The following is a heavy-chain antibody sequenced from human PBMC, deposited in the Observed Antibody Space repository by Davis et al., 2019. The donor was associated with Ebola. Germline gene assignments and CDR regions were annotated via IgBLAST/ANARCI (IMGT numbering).Heavy chain of an antibody. CDR2: ISYDGSNK. J-gene: IGHJ4*02. Sequence: GESLKISCAASGFTFSSYAMHWVRQAPGKGLEWVAVISYDGSNKYYADSVKGRFTISRDNSKNTLYLQMNSLRAEDTAVYYCARPLHYCSGGSCYFDYWGQGTLVTVSS. CDR3: ARPLHYCSGGSCYFDY. D-gene: IGHD2-15*01. CDR1: GFTFSSYA. V-gene: IGHV3-30-3*01.